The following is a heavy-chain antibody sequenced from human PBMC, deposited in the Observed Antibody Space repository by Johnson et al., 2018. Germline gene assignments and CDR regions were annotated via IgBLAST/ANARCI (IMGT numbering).Heavy chain of an antibody. J-gene: IGHJ1*01. D-gene: IGHD3-22*01. CDR1: EFTFRRNT. CDR2: TSYDGRNK. Sequence: QVQLVESGGGVVQPGRSPRLSCPASEFTFRRNTMHWVRQAPGKGLEWVALTSYDGRNKYYEDSVNGRFTVPRDNSKSILYLQMNSLRVEDTAVYYCAKDNGPTMIRCFQHWGQGTLVTVSS. V-gene: IGHV3-30*04. CDR3: AKDNGPTMIRCFQH.